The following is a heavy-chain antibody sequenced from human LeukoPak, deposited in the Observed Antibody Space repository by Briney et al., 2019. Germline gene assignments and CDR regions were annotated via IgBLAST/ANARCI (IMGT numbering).Heavy chain of an antibody. J-gene: IGHJ3*02. V-gene: IGHV1-18*01. CDR1: GYTFTSYG. D-gene: IGHD2-2*01. CDR3: ARDILVVPAAHDAFDI. Sequence: ASVKVSCKASGYTFTSYGISWLRQAPGQGLEWMGWISAYNGITNYAQKLQGRVTMTTDTSTSTAYMELRSLRSDDTAVYYCARDILVVPAAHDAFDIWGQGTMVTVSS. CDR2: ISAYNGIT.